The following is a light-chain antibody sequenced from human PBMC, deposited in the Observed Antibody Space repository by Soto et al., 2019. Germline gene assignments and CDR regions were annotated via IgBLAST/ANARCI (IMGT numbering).Light chain of an antibody. J-gene: IGLJ1*01. CDR3: SSYTSISLHV. CDR2: DVS. V-gene: IGLV2-14*03. Sequence: QSALTQPASVSGSPGQSITISCTGTSSDVGGYNYVSWYQQHPGKAPKLMIYDVSNRPSGVSNRFSGSKSGNTASLTISGLQAEDEADYYCSSYTSISLHVLGTWTKVTVL. CDR1: SSDVGGYNY.